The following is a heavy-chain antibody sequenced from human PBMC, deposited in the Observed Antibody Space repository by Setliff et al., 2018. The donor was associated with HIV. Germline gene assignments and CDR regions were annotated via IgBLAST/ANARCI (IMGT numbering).Heavy chain of an antibody. J-gene: IGHJ4*02. D-gene: IGHD5-18*01. Sequence: ASVKVSCKASGYTFIAYYIHWVRQAPGKGLEWMGWISGYSGNTDYAQKVQVRVTMTTDTSTSTAYMELRSLRLDDTAVYYCARGKRWLQPYYLDYWGQGTLVTVSS. CDR3: ARGKRWLQPYYLDY. CDR1: GYTFIAYY. V-gene: IGHV1-18*01. CDR2: ISGYSGNT.